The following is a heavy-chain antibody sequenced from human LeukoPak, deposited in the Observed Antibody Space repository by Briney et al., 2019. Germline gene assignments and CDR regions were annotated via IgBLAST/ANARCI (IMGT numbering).Heavy chain of an antibody. V-gene: IGHV1-2*02. CDR2: INPNSGGT. D-gene: IGHD2-2*01. Sequence: ASVKVSCKASGYTFTGYYMHWVRQAPGQGLEWMGWINPNSGGTNYAQKFQGRVTMTRDTSISTAYMELSSLRSEDTAVYYCARGSVVVPAAHPYYYYGMDVWGQGTTVTVSS. CDR3: ARGSVVVPAAHPYYYYGMDV. CDR1: GYTFTGYY. J-gene: IGHJ6*02.